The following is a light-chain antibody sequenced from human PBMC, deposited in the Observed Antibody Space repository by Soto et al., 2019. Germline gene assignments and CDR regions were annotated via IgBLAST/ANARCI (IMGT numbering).Light chain of an antibody. CDR3: QQHHHLPWT. CDR1: EDIGFS. CDR2: DAS. Sequence: DIQMTHSPSSLSAFVGDRVSITCQASEDIGFSVKWYHQKPGRPPKLLIYDASNLDAGIPSRFSGSGSQTDFTLTIRSLQPEDGGTYYCQQHHHLPWTFGQGTKVEIK. V-gene: IGKV1-33*01. J-gene: IGKJ1*01.